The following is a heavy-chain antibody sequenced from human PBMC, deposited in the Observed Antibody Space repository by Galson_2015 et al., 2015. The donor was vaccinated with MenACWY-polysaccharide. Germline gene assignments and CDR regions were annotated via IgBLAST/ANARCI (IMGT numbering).Heavy chain of an antibody. J-gene: IGHJ5*02. Sequence: TLSLTCTVSGDSITSGGYFWSWIRRHPGKGLEWIASISYDGGTYYNPSLKSRVTISADTPNNQFSLKLSSVTAADTAVYYCARGGRAVSNRNWFDPWGQGTLVTVSS. CDR3: ARGGRAVSNRNWFDP. CDR2: ISYDGGT. D-gene: IGHD3-16*01. CDR1: GDSITSGGYF. V-gene: IGHV4-31*03.